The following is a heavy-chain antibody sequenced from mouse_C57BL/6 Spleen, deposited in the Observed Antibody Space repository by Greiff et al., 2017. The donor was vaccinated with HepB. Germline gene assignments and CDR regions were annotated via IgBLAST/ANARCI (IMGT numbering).Heavy chain of an antibody. Sequence: QVQLKESGAELVRPGSSVKLSCKASGYTFTSYWMHWVKQRPIQGLEWIGNIDPSDSETHYNQKFKDKATLTVDKSSSTAYMQLSSLTSEDSAVYYCARERSITTVVARDYFDYWGQGTTLTVSS. CDR3: ARERSITTVVARDYFDY. V-gene: IGHV1-52*01. J-gene: IGHJ2*01. CDR1: GYTFTSYW. CDR2: IDPSDSET. D-gene: IGHD1-1*01.